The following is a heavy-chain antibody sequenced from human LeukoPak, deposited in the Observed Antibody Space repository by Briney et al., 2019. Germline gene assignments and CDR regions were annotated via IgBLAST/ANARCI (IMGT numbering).Heavy chain of an antibody. CDR1: GFTFSSFA. D-gene: IGHD4-17*01. Sequence: GGSLRLSCAASGFTFSSFAMSWVRQAPGKGLEWVSTISSGGGSTYYADSVRGRFTISRDNSKNTVFLQMNSLRAEDTAVYYCAKDIYGDYEYYLDYWGQGTLVTVS. J-gene: IGHJ4*02. V-gene: IGHV3-23*01. CDR3: AKDIYGDYEYYLDY. CDR2: ISSGGGST.